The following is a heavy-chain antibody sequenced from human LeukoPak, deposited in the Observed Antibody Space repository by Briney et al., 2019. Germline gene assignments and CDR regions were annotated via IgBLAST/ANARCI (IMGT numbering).Heavy chain of an antibody. V-gene: IGHV3-30*01. CDR2: ISYDGSNK. Sequence: PGRCLRLSCAASGFTFSSYAMHWVRQAPGKGLEWVAVISYDGSNKYYADSVKGRFTISRDNSKNTLYLQMNSLRAEDTAVYYCARDGGCSGGSCYSMHYYYYMDVWGKGTTVTVSS. CDR1: GFTFSSYA. D-gene: IGHD2-15*01. J-gene: IGHJ6*03. CDR3: ARDGGCSGGSCYSMHYYYYMDV.